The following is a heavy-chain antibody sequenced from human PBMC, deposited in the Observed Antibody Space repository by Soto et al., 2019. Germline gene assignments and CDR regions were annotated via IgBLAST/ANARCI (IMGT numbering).Heavy chain of an antibody. J-gene: IGHJ4*02. CDR3: ARDGGYYDILTGYYRQPDY. V-gene: IGHV1-3*01. Sequence: GVSVKVSCKASGYTFTSYVMHWVRQAPGQRLEWMGWINAGNGNTKYSQKFQGRVTITRDTSASTAYMELSSLRSEDTAVYYCARDGGYYDILTGYYRQPDYWGQGTLVTVSS. D-gene: IGHD3-9*01. CDR2: INAGNGNT. CDR1: GYTFTSYV.